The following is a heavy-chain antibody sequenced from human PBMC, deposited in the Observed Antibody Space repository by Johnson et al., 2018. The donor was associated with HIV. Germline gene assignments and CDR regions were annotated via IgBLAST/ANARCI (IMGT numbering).Heavy chain of an antibody. CDR1: GFTFSSYA. CDR3: ARDLDLGRQSGAFDI. CDR2: ISYDGSNK. J-gene: IGHJ3*02. Sequence: QVQLVESGGGVVQPGRSLRLSCAASGFTFSSYAMHWVRQAPGKGLEWVAVISYDGSNKYYADSVKGRFTISRDNSKNTLYLQMNSLSAEDTALYYCARDLDLGRQSGAFDIWGQGTMVTVSS. D-gene: IGHD1-26*01. V-gene: IGHV3-30*04.